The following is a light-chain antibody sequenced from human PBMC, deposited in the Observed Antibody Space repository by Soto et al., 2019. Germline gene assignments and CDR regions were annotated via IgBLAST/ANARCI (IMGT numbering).Light chain of an antibody. V-gene: IGLV1-44*01. CDR3: AAWDDSLNASV. Sequence: QSVLTQPPSASGAPGQRVTISCSGSSSNVGSNTVSWYQQFPGTAPKLLIHSNNKRPSGVPDRFSGSKSGTSASLAISGLQCEDEADYYCAAWDDSLNASVFGGGTKLTVL. J-gene: IGLJ7*01. CDR2: SNN. CDR1: SSNVGSNT.